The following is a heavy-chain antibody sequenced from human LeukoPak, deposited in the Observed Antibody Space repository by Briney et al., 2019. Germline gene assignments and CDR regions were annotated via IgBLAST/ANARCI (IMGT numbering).Heavy chain of an antibody. CDR1: GFSLGDYT. J-gene: IGHJ4*02. CDR3: AKGSTTSMVD. D-gene: IGHD1-1*01. Sequence: PGGSLRLSCAASGFSLGDYTMHWVRQAPGKGLEWVSVISWNGASTYYADSVKGRFTISRDSSKNSLYLQMNSLTTDDSALYYCAKGSTTSMVDWGQGTLVTVSS. CDR2: ISWNGAST. V-gene: IGHV3-43*01.